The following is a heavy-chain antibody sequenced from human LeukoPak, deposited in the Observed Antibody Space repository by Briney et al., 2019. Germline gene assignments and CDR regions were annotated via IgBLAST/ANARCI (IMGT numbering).Heavy chain of an antibody. CDR1: GYTFTGYY. Sequence: ASVKVSCKASGYTFTGYYMHWVRQAPGQGLEWMGWINPNSGGTNYAQKFQGRVTMTRDTSISTAYMELSRLRSDDTAVYYCARTLWFGELPPFFDYWGQGTLVTVSS. V-gene: IGHV1-2*02. J-gene: IGHJ4*02. CDR2: INPNSGGT. CDR3: ARTLWFGELPPFFDY. D-gene: IGHD3-10*01.